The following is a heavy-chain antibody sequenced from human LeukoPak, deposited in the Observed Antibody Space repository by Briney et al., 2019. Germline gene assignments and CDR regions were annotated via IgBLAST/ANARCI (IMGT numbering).Heavy chain of an antibody. CDR2: IWYDGSNK. CDR1: GFTFSSYG. V-gene: IGHV3-33*01. J-gene: IGHJ3*02. Sequence: PGGSLRLSCAASGFTFSSYGMHWVRQAPGKGLEWVAVIWYDGSNKYYADSVKGRFTISRDNSKNTLYLQMNSLRAEDTAVYYCARDETTYAFDIWGQGTMVTVSS. D-gene: IGHD4-17*01. CDR3: ARDETTYAFDI.